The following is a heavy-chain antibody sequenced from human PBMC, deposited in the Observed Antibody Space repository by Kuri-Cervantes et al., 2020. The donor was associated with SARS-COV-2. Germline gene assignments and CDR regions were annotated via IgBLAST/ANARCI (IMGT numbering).Heavy chain of an antibody. J-gene: IGHJ4*02. CDR3: TTVGERITIFGVVIGHDY. CDR1: GFTSGDYA. Sequence: SLRLSCTASGFTSGDYAMSWVRQAPGKGLEWVGFIRSKAYGGTTEYATSVKGRFTISRDDSKNTPYLQMNSLKTEDTAVYYCTTVGERITIFGVVIGHDYWGQGTLVTVSS. CDR2: IRSKAYGGTT. D-gene: IGHD3-3*01. V-gene: IGHV3-49*04.